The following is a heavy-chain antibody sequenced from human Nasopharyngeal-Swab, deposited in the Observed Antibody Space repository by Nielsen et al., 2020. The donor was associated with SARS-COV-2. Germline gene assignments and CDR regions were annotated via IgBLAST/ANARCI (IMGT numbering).Heavy chain of an antibody. V-gene: IGHV3-30*18. D-gene: IGHD4-17*01. J-gene: IGHJ4*02. CDR1: GFTFSGSG. Sequence: GGSLRLSCAASGFTFSGSGMDWVRQAPGKGLEWVAVISYDGSNEYYGDSVKGRFTISRDNSKNTLYLQMNSLRVDDTAVYYCAKDVHGDYGGIDYWGQGIRHRLL. CDR2: ISYDGSNE. CDR3: AKDVHGDYGGIDY.